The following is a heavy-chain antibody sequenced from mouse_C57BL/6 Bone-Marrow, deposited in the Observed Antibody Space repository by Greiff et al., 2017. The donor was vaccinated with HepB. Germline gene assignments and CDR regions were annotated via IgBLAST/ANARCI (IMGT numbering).Heavy chain of an antibody. Sequence: VQLKESGPGLVKPSQSLSLTCSVTGYSITSGYYWNWIRQFPGNKLEWMGYITYDGSNNYNPSLKNRISITRDTSKNQVYLKLNSVTTEDTATYYCAHDLDYWCRGTTLTVSS. D-gene: IGHD2-3*01. CDR1: GYSITSGYY. J-gene: IGHJ2*01. CDR3: AHDLDY. CDR2: ITYDGSN. V-gene: IGHV3-6*01.